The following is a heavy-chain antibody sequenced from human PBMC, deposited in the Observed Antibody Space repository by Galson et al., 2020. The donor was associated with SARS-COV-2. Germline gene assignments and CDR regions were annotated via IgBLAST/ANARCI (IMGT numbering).Heavy chain of an antibody. D-gene: IGHD1-26*01. CDR2: IYYSGST. J-gene: IGHJ6*02. Sequence: SETLSLTCTVSGGSISSSSYYWGWIRQPPGKGLEWIGSIYYSGSTYYNPSLKSRVTISVDTSKNQFSLKLSSVTAADTAVYYCASSSGSGPRYYYYGMDVWGQGTTVTVSS. CDR3: ASSSGSGPRYYYYGMDV. V-gene: IGHV4-39*01. CDR1: GGSISSSSYY.